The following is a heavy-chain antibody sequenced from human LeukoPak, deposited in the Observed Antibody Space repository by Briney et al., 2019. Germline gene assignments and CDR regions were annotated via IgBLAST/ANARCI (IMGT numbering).Heavy chain of an antibody. CDR3: AREPPRALHPFDY. Sequence: ASVKVSCKASGYTFTSYGISWVRQAPGQGLEWMGWISAYNGNTNYAQKLQGRVTMTRDTSTSTVYMELSSLRSEDTAVYYCAREPPRALHPFDYWGQETLVTVS. CDR1: GYTFTSYG. D-gene: IGHD2-15*01. V-gene: IGHV1-18*01. J-gene: IGHJ4*02. CDR2: ISAYNGNT.